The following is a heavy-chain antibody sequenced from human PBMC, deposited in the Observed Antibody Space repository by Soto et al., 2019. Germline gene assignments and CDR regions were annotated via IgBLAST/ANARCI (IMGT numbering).Heavy chain of an antibody. CDR3: ARERTSKGGMDI. J-gene: IGHJ6*02. CDR1: GFTFSSDW. CDR2: IISGGTRV. V-gene: IGHV3-74*01. Sequence: EVQLVESGGGLVQPGGSLRLSCAASGFTFSSDWMNWVRQSAGKGLEWVSRIISGGTRVSYADSVKSRFIIARDNAKNTLYLEMHSLTADETAVYYCARERTSKGGMDIWGQGTTVTVSS.